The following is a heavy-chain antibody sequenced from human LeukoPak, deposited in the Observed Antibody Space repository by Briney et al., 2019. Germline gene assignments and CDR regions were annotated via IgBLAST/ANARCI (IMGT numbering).Heavy chain of an antibody. D-gene: IGHD5-12*01. CDR1: GFIFRNHP. J-gene: IGHJ4*02. CDR2: ISNGGGST. V-gene: IGHV3-64D*09. CDR3: VKEIYSASSPFDY. Sequence: GSLRLSCSASGFIFRNHPMHWVRQGPGEGLECVSGISNGGGSTYYADSVTGRFTISRDNSKNTLYLQMSSLRAEDTAVYYCVKEIYSASSPFDYWGQGTPVTVSS.